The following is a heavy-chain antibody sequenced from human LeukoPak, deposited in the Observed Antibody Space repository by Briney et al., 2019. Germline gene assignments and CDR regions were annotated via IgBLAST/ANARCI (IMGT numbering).Heavy chain of an antibody. CDR3: ARRGGDMPARGFMDV. CDR1: GGSISTSNYY. CDR2: IFYSGST. D-gene: IGHD3-16*01. V-gene: IGHV4-39*07. Sequence: PSETLSLTCTVSGGSISTSNYYWGWIRQPPGKGLEWIGNIFYSGSTYYSPSVKSRVTISLDTSRNQFSLKLNSVTAADTAVYYCARRGGDMPARGFMDVWGKGTTVTVSS. J-gene: IGHJ6*03.